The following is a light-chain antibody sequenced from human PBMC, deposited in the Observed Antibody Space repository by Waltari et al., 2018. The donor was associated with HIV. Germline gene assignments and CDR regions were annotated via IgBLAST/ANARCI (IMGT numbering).Light chain of an antibody. Sequence: QSALTQPASVSGSPGKSITISCLGSSSDLGAYNFVSWYQQRPGKAPKLMIYEVSDRPSGSSNRFSGSKSGITASLTISGLQADDEADYYCASYTRSGILLFGGGTRLTVL. V-gene: IGLV2-14*01. CDR2: EVS. J-gene: IGLJ2*01. CDR1: SSDLGAYNF. CDR3: ASYTRSGILL.